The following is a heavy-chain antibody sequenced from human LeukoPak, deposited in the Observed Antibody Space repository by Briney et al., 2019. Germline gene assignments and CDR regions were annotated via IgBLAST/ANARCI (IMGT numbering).Heavy chain of an antibody. D-gene: IGHD6-13*01. Sequence: GGSLRLSCAASGFTFSSYEMNWVRQAPGKGLEWVAVIWYDGSNKYYADSVRGRFTISRDNSKNTLYLQMNSLRAEDTAVYYCVRVQQQLVRSAPDYWGQGTLVTVSS. J-gene: IGHJ4*02. CDR3: VRVQQQLVRSAPDY. V-gene: IGHV3-33*08. CDR2: IWYDGSNK. CDR1: GFTFSSYE.